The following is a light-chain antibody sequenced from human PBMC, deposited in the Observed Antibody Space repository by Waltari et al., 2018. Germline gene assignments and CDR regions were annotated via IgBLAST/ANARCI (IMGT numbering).Light chain of an antibody. J-gene: IGKJ1*01. CDR3: QQSYITPWT. Sequence: DIQMTQSPASLAASLGDRVTITCRPSQSVTTSLNWYQQKSGEPPKLLISAASSFQSGVPSRFSGSGSGTDFTLTISSLQPEDFATYYCQQSYITPWTFGQGTKVEFK. CDR2: AAS. CDR1: QSVTTS. V-gene: IGKV1-39*01.